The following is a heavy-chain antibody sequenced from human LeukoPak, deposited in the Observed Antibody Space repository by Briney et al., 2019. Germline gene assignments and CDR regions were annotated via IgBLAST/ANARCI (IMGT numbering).Heavy chain of an antibody. CDR1: GYTFTGYY. D-gene: IGHD3-3*01. Sequence: ASVKVSCKASGYTFTGYYMHWVRQAPGQGLEWMGWIDPNSGGTNYAQKFQGRVTMTRDTSISTAYMELSRLRSDDTAVYYCARASITIFGVVAPPDYFDYWGQGTLVTVSS. CDR2: IDPNSGGT. V-gene: IGHV1-2*02. CDR3: ARASITIFGVVAPPDYFDY. J-gene: IGHJ4*02.